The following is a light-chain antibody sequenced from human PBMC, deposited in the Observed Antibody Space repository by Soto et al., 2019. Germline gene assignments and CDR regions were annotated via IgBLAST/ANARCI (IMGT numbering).Light chain of an antibody. J-gene: IGKJ2*01. Sequence: DIQMTQSPSTLSASVGDRVTITCRASQSISNWLAWYQQKPGKAPKLLIYKASSLESGLPSRFSGSGSGTEFTLTISSLQPDDFATYYCQQYNSYSYTFGQGTKLEIK. CDR1: QSISNW. V-gene: IGKV1-5*03. CDR2: KAS. CDR3: QQYNSYSYT.